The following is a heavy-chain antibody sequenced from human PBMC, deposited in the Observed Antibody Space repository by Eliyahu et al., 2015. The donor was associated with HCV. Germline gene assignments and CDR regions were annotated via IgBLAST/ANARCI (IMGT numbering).Heavy chain of an antibody. J-gene: IGHJ4*02. CDR2: ITSTRSTI. D-gene: IGHD5-18*01. CDR3: ARDPEGFIYGYFDY. V-gene: IGHV3-48*02. CDR1: GFTFSSFS. Sequence: EVQLVESGGGLVQPGGSLXLSCAASGFTFSSFSMNWVRQAPRKGVEWVSYITSTRSTIYYADSVKGRFTISRDNAKNSLSLQMNSLRDEDTAVYYCARDPEGFIYGYFDYWGQGTLVTVSS.